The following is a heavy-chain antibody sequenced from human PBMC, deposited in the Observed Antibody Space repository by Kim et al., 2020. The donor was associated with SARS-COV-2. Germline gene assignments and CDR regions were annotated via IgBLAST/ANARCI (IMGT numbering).Heavy chain of an antibody. CDR2: ISSSGSTI. Sequence: GGSLRLSCAASGFTFSDYYMSWIRQAPGKGLEWVAYISSSGSTIYYADSVKGRFTIARDNAKNSLYQQMNSLRAEDTAVYYCARLKGILYWGYGMDVWGQGTTVTVSS. CDR1: GFTFSDYY. CDR3: ARLKGILYWGYGMDV. D-gene: IGHD2-8*02. J-gene: IGHJ6*02. V-gene: IGHV3-11*01.